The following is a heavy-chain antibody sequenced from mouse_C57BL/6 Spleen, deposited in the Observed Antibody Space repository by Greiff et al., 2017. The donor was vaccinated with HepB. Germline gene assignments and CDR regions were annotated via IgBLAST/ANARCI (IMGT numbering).Heavy chain of an antibody. CDR2: IDPNSGGT. V-gene: IGHV1-72*01. Sequence: LKPGAELVKPGASVKLSCKASVYTFTSYWMHWVKQRPGRGLEWIGRIDPNSGGTKYNEKFKSKATLTVDKPSSTAYMQLSSLTSEDSAVYYCARFTAYWGQGTLVTVSA. CDR3: ARFTAY. J-gene: IGHJ3*01. CDR1: VYTFTSYW.